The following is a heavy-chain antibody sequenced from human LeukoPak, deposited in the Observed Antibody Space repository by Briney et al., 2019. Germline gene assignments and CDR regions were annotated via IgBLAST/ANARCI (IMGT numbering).Heavy chain of an antibody. CDR3: ARGSLIPEYFVLAVYAISSFDY. V-gene: IGHV4-34*01. Sequence: SETLSLTCAVYGGSFSVYFWSWLRQPPGKGREWIGEINDSGSTNYNSSLKSRVTISLDTSKNQFSLRLRSVTAAATAVYYCARGSLIPEYFVLAVYAISSFDYWGQGPQVTVSS. D-gene: IGHD2-8*02. CDR1: GGSFSVYF. J-gene: IGHJ4*02. CDR2: INDSGST.